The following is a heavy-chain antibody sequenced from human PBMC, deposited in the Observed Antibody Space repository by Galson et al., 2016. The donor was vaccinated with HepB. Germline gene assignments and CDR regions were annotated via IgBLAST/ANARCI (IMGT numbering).Heavy chain of an antibody. D-gene: IGHD3-16*01. CDR1: GFTFNIFG. CDR3: AKDLHDYVWGSHLYVYYGMYV. CDR2: ISYDGSQE. Sequence: SLRLSCAASGFTFNIFGMHWVRQAPGKGLEWVAVISYDGSQEYYADSVKGRFTISRDNSKNTLHLQMNSLRTEDTALYFCAKDLHDYVWGSHLYVYYGMYVRGQGTTVNVYS. J-gene: IGHJ6*02. V-gene: IGHV3-30*18.